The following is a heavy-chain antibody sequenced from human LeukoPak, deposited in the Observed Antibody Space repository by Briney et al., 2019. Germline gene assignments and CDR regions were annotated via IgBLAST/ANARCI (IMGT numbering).Heavy chain of an antibody. J-gene: IGHJ4*02. Sequence: PSETLSLTCTVSGGSISSYYWSWIRQPPGKGLEWIGYIYYSGSTNYNPSLKSRVTISVDTSKNQFSLKLSSVTAADTAVYYCARRYYYDSSGYYYDGAYFDYWGQGTLVTVSS. CDR2: IYYSGST. D-gene: IGHD3-22*01. CDR3: ARRYYYDSSGYYYDGAYFDY. CDR1: GGSISSYY. V-gene: IGHV4-59*08.